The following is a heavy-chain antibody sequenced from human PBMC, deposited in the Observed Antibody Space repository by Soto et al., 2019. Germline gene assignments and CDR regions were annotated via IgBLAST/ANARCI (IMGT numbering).Heavy chain of an antibody. CDR1: DGYISSYY. V-gene: IGHV4-4*07. J-gene: IGHJ6*02. CDR2: IYTSGST. CDR3: ARVSPSIVATIGFNYGMDV. D-gene: IGHD5-12*01. Sequence: PSETRSHTCSVSDGYISSYYWSWIRQPAGKGLEWIGRIYTSGSTNYNPSLKSRVTMSVDTSKNQFSLKLSSVTAADTAVYYCARVSPSIVATIGFNYGMDVWGQGTTVTVSS.